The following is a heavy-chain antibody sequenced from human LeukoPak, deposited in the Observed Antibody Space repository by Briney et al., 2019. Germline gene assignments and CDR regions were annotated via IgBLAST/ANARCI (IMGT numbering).Heavy chain of an antibody. CDR3: ARQAESRIAVAATGLYYFDY. D-gene: IGHD6-19*01. J-gene: IGHJ4*02. CDR2: IYSSGST. Sequence: SETLSLTCTVSGGSISNYYWSWIRQPPGKGLELIGYIYSSGSTNYNPSLRSRVSIAIDTSKSQFSLKLRSVTAADTAVYYCARQAESRIAVAATGLYYFDYWGQGTLVTVSS. CDR1: GGSISNYY. V-gene: IGHV4-59*08.